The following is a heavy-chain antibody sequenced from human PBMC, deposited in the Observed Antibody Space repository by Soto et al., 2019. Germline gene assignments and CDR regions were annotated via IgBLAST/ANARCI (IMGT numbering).Heavy chain of an antibody. V-gene: IGHV3-23*01. CDR3: AKVDHSIAARPYL. J-gene: IGHJ4*02. CDR1: GFTFSSYA. D-gene: IGHD6-6*01. Sequence: GGSLRLSCAASGFTFSSYAMSWVRQAPGKGLEWVSAISGSGGSTYYADSGKGRFTISRDNSNNTLYLQMNSLRAEDTALYYCAKVDHSIAARPYLWGQGTLVTVSS. CDR2: ISGSGGST.